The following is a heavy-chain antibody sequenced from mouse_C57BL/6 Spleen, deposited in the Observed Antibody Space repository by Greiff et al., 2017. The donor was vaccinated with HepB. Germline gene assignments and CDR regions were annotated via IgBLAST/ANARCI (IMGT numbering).Heavy chain of an antibody. CDR3: AKEGLDYYGSSFDY. CDR1: GFSLTSYG. V-gene: IGHV2-5*01. CDR2: IWRGGST. J-gene: IGHJ2*01. Sequence: VKLVESGPGLVQPSQSLSITCTVSGFSLTSYGVHWVRQSPGKGLEWLGVIWRGGSTDYNAAFMSRLSITKDNSKSQVFFKMNSLQADDTAIYYCAKEGLDYYGSSFDYWGQGTTLTVSS. D-gene: IGHD1-1*01.